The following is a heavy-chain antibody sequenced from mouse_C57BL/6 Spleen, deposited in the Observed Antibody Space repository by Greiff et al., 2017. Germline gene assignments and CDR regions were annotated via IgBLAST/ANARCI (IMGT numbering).Heavy chain of an antibody. Sequence: QVQLQQPGAELVKPGASVKLSCKASGYTFTSYWMHWVKQRPGRGLEWIGRIDPNSGGTKYNEKFKSKATLTVDKPSSTAYMQLSSLTSEDSAVYYCARHLFTTVVYYYAMDYWGQGTSVTVSS. CDR1: GYTFTSYW. V-gene: IGHV1-72*01. CDR3: ARHLFTTVVYYYAMDY. CDR2: IDPNSGGT. D-gene: IGHD1-1*01. J-gene: IGHJ4*01.